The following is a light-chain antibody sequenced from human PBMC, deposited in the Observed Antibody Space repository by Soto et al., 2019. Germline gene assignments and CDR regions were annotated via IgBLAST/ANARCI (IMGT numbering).Light chain of an antibody. J-gene: IGKJ3*01. CDR1: QSVGSSY. V-gene: IGKV3-20*01. CDR3: QQHRSPPIFT. CDR2: GAS. Sequence: EIVLTQSPGTLSLSPGERATLSCRASQSVGSSYLAWYQQKPGQAPRLRIYGASSRATSIPDRFSGSGSGTEFSLAISRMEPEDFAVYYCQQHRSPPIFTFGPGTKVDIK.